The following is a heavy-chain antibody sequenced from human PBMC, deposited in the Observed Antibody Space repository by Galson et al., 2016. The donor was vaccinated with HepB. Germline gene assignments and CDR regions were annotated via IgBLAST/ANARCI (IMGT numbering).Heavy chain of an antibody. CDR1: GYNFITYW. D-gene: IGHD6-19*01. V-gene: IGHV5-10-1*01. CDR3: AIRLYSSGSFDY. J-gene: IGHJ4*02. CDR2: IDPSDSYT. Sequence: QSGAEVKKPGESLRISRMGSGYNFITYWISWVRQMPGKGLEWMGSIDPSDSYTNYSPSFQGHVTISTDRSISTAYLQWSSLKASDTAIYYCAIRLYSSGSFDYWGQGTLVTVSS.